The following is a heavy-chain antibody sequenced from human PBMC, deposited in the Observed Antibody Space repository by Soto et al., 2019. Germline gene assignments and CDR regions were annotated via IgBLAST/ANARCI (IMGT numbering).Heavy chain of an antibody. V-gene: IGHV3-66*01. Sequence: EMQLVESGGGLVQPGGSLRLSCAASGFTVINTYLSWVRQAPGKGLEWVSVIYRDGRTYYADSVKGRFSISRDHSKNILYLQMNSLRAEDTAVYCCTRDPVDSPVFDYWGQGTLVTVSS. CDR1: GFTVINTY. J-gene: IGHJ4*02. CDR3: TRDPVDSPVFDY. D-gene: IGHD2-15*01. CDR2: IYRDGRT.